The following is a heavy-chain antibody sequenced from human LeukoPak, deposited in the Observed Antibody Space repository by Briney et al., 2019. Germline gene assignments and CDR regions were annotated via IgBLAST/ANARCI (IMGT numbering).Heavy chain of an antibody. CDR1: GFTFSSYS. D-gene: IGHD3-16*01. CDR2: ISSSTI. CDR3: ARGPLGNYDYVWGSSDY. J-gene: IGHJ4*02. Sequence: GGSLRLSCAASGFTFSSYSMNWVRQAPGKGLEWVSSISSSTIYYADSVKDRFTISRDNAKNSLYLQMNSLRAEDTAVYYCARGPLGNYDYVWGSSDYWGQGTLVTVSS. V-gene: IGHV3-21*04.